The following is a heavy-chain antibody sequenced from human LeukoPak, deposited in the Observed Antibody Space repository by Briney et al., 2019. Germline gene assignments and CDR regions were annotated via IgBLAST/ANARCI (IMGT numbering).Heavy chain of an antibody. CDR3: ARNSAGSYFAFDI. Sequence: GGSLRLSCAASGFTFSSYAMSWVRQAPGKGLEWVSAISGSGGSTYYADSVKGRFTISRDNAKNSLYLQMNSLRAEDTAVYYCARNSAGSYFAFDIWGQGTMVTVSS. V-gene: IGHV3-23*01. CDR1: GFTFSSYA. D-gene: IGHD1-26*01. CDR2: ISGSGGST. J-gene: IGHJ3*02.